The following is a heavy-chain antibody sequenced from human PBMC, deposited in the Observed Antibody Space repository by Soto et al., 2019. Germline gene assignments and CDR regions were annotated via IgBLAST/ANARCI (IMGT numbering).Heavy chain of an antibody. J-gene: IGHJ4*02. V-gene: IGHV4-30-4*01. D-gene: IGHD3-9*01. CDR3: ARGPIYDILTG. Sequence: TSETLSLTCSVSGGSISSGDYYWSWIRQPPGKGLEWIGYIYYSGSTYYNPSLKSRVTISVDTSKNQFSLELSSVTAADTAVYYCARGPIYDILTGWGQGTLVTVPS. CDR2: IYYSGST. CDR1: GGSISSGDYY.